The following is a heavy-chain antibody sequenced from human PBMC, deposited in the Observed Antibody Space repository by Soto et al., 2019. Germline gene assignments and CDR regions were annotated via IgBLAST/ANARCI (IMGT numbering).Heavy chain of an antibody. J-gene: IGHJ5*02. V-gene: IGHV3-30*18. CDR3: AKDFGLAAAGMCWFDP. D-gene: IGHD6-13*01. CDR1: GFTFSSYG. Sequence: QVQLVESGGGVVQPGRSLRLSCAASGFTFSSYGMHWVRQAPGKGLEWVADISYDGSNKYYADSVKGRFTISRDNSKNTLYLHMNSLRAEDTAVYYCAKDFGLAAAGMCWFDPWGQGTLVTVSS. CDR2: ISYDGSNK.